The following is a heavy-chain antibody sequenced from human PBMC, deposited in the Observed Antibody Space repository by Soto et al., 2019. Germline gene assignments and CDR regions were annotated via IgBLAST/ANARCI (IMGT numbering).Heavy chain of an antibody. D-gene: IGHD3-10*01. J-gene: IGHJ5*02. CDR3: AREERPLVWFGEENWFDP. CDR2: IYHNGSI. Sequence: SETLSLTCDVSGGSVSSSNWWSWVRQPPGKGLEWIGEIYHNGSINYNPSLKSRVTISVDKSKNQFSLKLSSVTAADTAVYYCAREERPLVWFGEENWFDPWGQGTLVTVSS. CDR1: GGSVSSSNW. V-gene: IGHV4-4*02.